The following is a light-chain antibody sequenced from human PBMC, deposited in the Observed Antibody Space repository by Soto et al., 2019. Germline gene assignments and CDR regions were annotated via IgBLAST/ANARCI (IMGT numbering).Light chain of an antibody. J-gene: IGKJ1*01. Sequence: DIQMTQSPSTLSGSVGDRVTITCRASQTISSWLAWYQQKPGKAPKLLIYKASTLKSGVPSRFSGSGSGTEFTLTISSLQSDDFATYYCQQYDNNPWTFGQGTKVEI. V-gene: IGKV1-5*03. CDR2: KAS. CDR1: QTISSW. CDR3: QQYDNNPWT.